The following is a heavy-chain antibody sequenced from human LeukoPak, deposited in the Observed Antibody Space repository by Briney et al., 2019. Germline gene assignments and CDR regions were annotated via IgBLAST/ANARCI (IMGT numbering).Heavy chain of an antibody. J-gene: IGHJ6*02. CDR1: GGTFSSYA. V-gene: IGHV1-69*01. CDR3: ARGLGLVAATFHYGMDV. Sequence: ASVKVSCKASGGTFSSYAISWVRQAPGQGLEWMGGIIPIFGTANYAQKFQGRVTITADESTSTAYMELSSLRSEDTAVYYCARGLGLVAATFHYGMDVWGQGTTVTVSS. CDR2: IIPIFGTA. D-gene: IGHD5-12*01.